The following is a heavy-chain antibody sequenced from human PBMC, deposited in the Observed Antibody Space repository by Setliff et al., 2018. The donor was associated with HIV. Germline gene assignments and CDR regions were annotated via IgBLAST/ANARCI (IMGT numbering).Heavy chain of an antibody. V-gene: IGHV4-39*07. CDR2: ISSSGST. CDR1: GDSIISGSYY. CDR3: ARDPHYFDTSGHYSWFYFDY. J-gene: IGHJ4*02. D-gene: IGHD3-22*01. Sequence: PSETLSLTCIVTGDSIISGSYYWGWIRQSPGRGLEWIGSISSSGSTTYHPSLRSRVTVSAATSKNQFSLKLTSVTAADTAVYFCARDPHYFDTSGHYSWFYFDYWGQGTLVTVSS.